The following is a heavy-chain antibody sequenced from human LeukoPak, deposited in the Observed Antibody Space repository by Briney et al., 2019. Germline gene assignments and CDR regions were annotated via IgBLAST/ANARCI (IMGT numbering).Heavy chain of an antibody. CDR2: IRSSSTI. V-gene: IGHV3-48*01. D-gene: IGHD1-14*01. J-gene: IGHJ4*02. CDR3: ARGVEPLAANTLAY. Sequence: GGSLRLSCAASGFTFSSYSMNWVRQAPGKGLEWVSYIRSSSTIYYADSVKGRFTISRDNAKNTLYLEMNSLSPDDTAVYYCARGVEPLAANTLAYWGQGTLVTVSS. CDR1: GFTFSSYS.